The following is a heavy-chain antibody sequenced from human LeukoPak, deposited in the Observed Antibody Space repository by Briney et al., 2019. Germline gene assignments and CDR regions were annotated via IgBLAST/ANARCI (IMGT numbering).Heavy chain of an antibody. D-gene: IGHD5-24*01. CDR1: GGTFSSYA. Sequence: SVTVSCKASGGTFSSYAISWVRQAPGQGLEWMGGIIPIFGTANYAQKFQGRVTITADESTSTAYMELSSPRSEDTAVYYCARGGDGYSEPYYFDYWGQGTLVTVSS. CDR3: ARGGDGYSEPYYFDY. J-gene: IGHJ4*02. CDR2: IIPIFGTA. V-gene: IGHV1-69*13.